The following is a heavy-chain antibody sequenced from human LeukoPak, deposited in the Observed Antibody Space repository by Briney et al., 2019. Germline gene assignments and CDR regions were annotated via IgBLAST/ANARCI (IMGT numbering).Heavy chain of an antibody. CDR1: GYTFTSYA. D-gene: IGHD2-15*01. V-gene: IGHV1-3*01. CDR2: INAGNGNT. CDR3: ARLRAIGYCSGGSCYDTAYYGMDV. Sequence: ASVKVSCKASGYTFTSYAMHWVRQAPGQRLEWMGWINAGNGNTKYSQKFQGRVTITRDTSVSTAYMELSSLRSEDTAVYYCARLRAIGYCSGGSCYDTAYYGMDVWGQGTTVTVSS. J-gene: IGHJ6*02.